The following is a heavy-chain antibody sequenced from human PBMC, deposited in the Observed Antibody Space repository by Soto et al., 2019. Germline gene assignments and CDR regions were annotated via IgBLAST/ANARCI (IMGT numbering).Heavy chain of an antibody. CDR3: TKGYYYDTCGYFDS. V-gene: IGHV3-30*04. D-gene: IGHD3-22*01. Sequence: GGSLRLSCAASGFTFSDYAMHWVRQAPGKGLEWVAVVSHDGRNTHYADSVKGRFTISRDNSKNTLYLQMNSLRAEDTAVYYCTKGYYYDTCGYFDSWGQGTLVTVSS. CDR2: VSHDGRNT. J-gene: IGHJ4*02. CDR1: GFTFSDYA.